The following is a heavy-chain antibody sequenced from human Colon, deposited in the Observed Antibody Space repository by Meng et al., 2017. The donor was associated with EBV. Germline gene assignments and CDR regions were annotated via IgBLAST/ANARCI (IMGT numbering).Heavy chain of an antibody. J-gene: IGHJ4*02. Sequence: QVQLQESGPGRVEPSQTLSLTCTVSGGSLSSRNWWSWVRQPPGKGLEWIGEIYHSGSTNYNPSLKSRVTISVDESKNQFSLRLSSVTAADTAVYYCARVGAYCGGDCYHPRWGQGTLVTVSS. CDR2: IYHSGST. CDR3: ARVGAYCGGDCYHPR. CDR1: GGSLSSRNW. D-gene: IGHD2-21*02. V-gene: IGHV4-4*02.